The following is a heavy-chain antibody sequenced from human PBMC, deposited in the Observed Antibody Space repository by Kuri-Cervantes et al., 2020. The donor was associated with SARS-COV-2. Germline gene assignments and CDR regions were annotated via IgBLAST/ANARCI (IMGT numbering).Heavy chain of an antibody. CDR3: ARVRRRETRPIPISHPQSSSWSGAFDY. J-gene: IGHJ4*02. V-gene: IGHV4-34*01. D-gene: IGHD6-13*01. Sequence: ESLKIPCAVHGGSFSGYHWSWIRQPTGKGLEWIGEINHSASTNYNPSLKSRATISVDTSKNQFSLRLSSVTAADTAVYYCARVRRRETRPIPISHPQSSSWSGAFDYWGQGTLVTVSS. CDR2: INHSAST. CDR1: GGSFSGYH.